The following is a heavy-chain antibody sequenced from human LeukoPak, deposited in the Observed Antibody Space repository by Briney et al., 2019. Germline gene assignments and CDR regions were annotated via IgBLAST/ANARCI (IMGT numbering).Heavy chain of an antibody. Sequence: SETLSLTCAVYGGSFSGYYWSWIRQSPGKGLEWIGYISYTGSTIYNPSLNNRVTISVDTSKNQFSLKLSSVTAADTALYYCAREIGPNDAFDIWGQGTMVTVSS. CDR1: GGSFSGYY. D-gene: IGHD2-21*01. CDR3: AREIGPNDAFDI. CDR2: ISYTGST. V-gene: IGHV4-59*01. J-gene: IGHJ3*02.